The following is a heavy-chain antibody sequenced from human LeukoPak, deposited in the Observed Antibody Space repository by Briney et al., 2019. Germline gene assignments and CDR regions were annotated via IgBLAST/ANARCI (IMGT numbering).Heavy chain of an antibody. CDR2: IYYSGST. CDR3: ARGVTGGWYGDFQH. J-gene: IGHJ1*01. V-gene: IGHV4-59*01. CDR1: GXSINTYF. D-gene: IGHD6-19*01. Sequence: SETLSLTCTVSGXSINTYFWSWIRQPPGKGLEWIGYIYYSGSTNYNPSLKSRVTISVDTSKNQFSLKLSSVTAADTAAYFCARGVTGGWYGDFQHWGQGTLVTVSS.